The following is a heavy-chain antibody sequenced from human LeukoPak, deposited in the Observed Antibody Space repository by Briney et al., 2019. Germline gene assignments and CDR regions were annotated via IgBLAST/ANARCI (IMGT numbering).Heavy chain of an antibody. CDR1: GGSINSGGSH. Sequence: PSETLSLTCTVSGGSINSGGSHWGWIRPPPGKGLKGIGSIYYSGSTYYNPSLKSRLTMSVDTYKNQFSLTLRSVTAADEAVYYCVRADYSSSWSHEYFYMDVWGKGITVTVSS. J-gene: IGHJ6*03. CDR3: VRADYSSSWSHEYFYMDV. D-gene: IGHD6-13*01. V-gene: IGHV4-39*07. CDR2: IYYSGST.